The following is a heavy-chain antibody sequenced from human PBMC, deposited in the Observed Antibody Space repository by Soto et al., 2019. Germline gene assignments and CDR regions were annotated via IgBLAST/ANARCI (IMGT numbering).Heavy chain of an antibody. D-gene: IGHD1-26*01. J-gene: IGHJ4*02. Sequence: QVQLQESGPGLVKPSQTLSLTCTVSGGSISSGDYYWSWIRQPPGKGLEWIGYIYYSGSTYYNPSLKGRVTISVDTSKNQFPLKLSSVTAADTAVYYCARGVGATRQTFDYWGQGTLVTVSS. CDR1: GGSISSGDYY. V-gene: IGHV4-30-4*01. CDR2: IYYSGST. CDR3: ARGVGATRQTFDY.